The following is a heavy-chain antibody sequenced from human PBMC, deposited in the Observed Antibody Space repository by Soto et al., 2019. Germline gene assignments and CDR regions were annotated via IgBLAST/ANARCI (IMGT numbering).Heavy chain of an antibody. J-gene: IGHJ4*02. CDR2: FDGSSGHK. CDR3: AKHIQYDSGWPLAC. CDR1: VFSFSRYA. V-gene: IGHV3-23*01. D-gene: IGHD6-19*01. Sequence: GGSLRLSCAASVFSFSRYAVSWVRQAPVKGLEWVSVFDGSSGHKYYANSVRGRFTISNDNSKSTLFLQMNSLKAQDTAVYFCAKHIQYDSGWPLACWGQGTLVTVSS.